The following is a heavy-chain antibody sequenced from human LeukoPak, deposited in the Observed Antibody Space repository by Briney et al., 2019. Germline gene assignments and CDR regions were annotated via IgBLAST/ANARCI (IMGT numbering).Heavy chain of an antibody. CDR2: INPNSGGT. J-gene: IGHJ6*02. Sequence: GASVKVSCKASGYTFTGYYMHWVRQAPGQGLEWMGWINPNSGGTNYAQKFQGRVTMTRDTSISTAYMELSRLRSDDTAVYYCARPTKLRYFGTYYYYGMDVWGQGTTVTVSS. CDR3: ARPTKLRYFGTYYYYGMDV. D-gene: IGHD3-9*01. CDR1: GYTFTGYY. V-gene: IGHV1-2*02.